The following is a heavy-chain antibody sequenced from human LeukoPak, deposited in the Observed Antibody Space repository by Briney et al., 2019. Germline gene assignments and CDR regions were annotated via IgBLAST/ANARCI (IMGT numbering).Heavy chain of an antibody. CDR2: IYTSGST. Sequence: SQTLSLTXTVSGGSISSGSYYWSWIRQPAGKGLEWIGRIYTSGSTNYNPSLKSRVTISVDTSKNQFSLKLSSVTAADTAVYYSAGKAAAAGTFDYWGQGTLVTVSS. V-gene: IGHV4-61*02. CDR3: AGKAAAAGTFDY. J-gene: IGHJ4*02. D-gene: IGHD6-13*01. CDR1: GGSISSGSYY.